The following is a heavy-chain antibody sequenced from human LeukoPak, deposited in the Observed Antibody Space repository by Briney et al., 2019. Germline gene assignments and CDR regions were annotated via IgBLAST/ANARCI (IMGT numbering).Heavy chain of an antibody. CDR1: GFSFSSYN. D-gene: IGHD3-22*01. CDR2: ISSSGSTI. CDR3: ASGIVVVTTI. V-gene: IGHV3-48*01. Sequence: PGGSLRLSCAASGFSFSSYNMNWVRQAPGKGLEWVSYISSSGSTIYYADSVKGRFTISRDNAKNSLYLQMNSLRAEDTAVYYCASGIVVVTTIWGQGTMVTVSS. J-gene: IGHJ3*02.